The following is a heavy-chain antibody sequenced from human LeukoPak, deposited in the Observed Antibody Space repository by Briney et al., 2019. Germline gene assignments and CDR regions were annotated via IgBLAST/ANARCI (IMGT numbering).Heavy chain of an antibody. V-gene: IGHV4-38-2*02. CDR2: ISHSASP. D-gene: IGHD3-22*01. Sequence: PSETLSLTCTVSGYSISSGYYWGWIRQPPGKGLEWIGSISHSASPYYNRSLKSRVTISVDTSKNQFSLKLSSMTAADTAVYYCARFSITMIVVVINDAFDIWGQGTMVTVSS. CDR3: ARFSITMIVVVINDAFDI. J-gene: IGHJ3*02. CDR1: GYSISSGYY.